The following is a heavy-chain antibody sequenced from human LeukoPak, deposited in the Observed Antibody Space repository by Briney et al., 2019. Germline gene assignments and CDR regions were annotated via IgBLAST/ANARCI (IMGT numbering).Heavy chain of an antibody. Sequence: PGGSLRLSCTASGFTFGDYAMTWVRQAPGKGLEWVANIEQHGSEKWYVDSVKGRLTISRDDAKDSLYLQMNSLRAEDTAVYYCARDPYTYDRSGYKLDSYFDYWGQGTLVTVSS. D-gene: IGHD3-22*01. CDR3: ARDPYTYDRSGYKLDSYFDY. J-gene: IGHJ4*02. CDR1: GFTFGDYA. V-gene: IGHV3-7*01. CDR2: IEQHGSEK.